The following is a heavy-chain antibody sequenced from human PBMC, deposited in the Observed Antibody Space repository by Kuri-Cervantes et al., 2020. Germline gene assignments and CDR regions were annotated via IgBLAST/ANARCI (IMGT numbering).Heavy chain of an antibody. CDR2: ISYDGSNK. J-gene: IGHJ4*02. V-gene: IGHV3-30*03. D-gene: IGHD6-6*01. CDR1: GFTFSSYG. Sequence: GGSLRLSCAASGFTFSSYGMHWVRQAPGKGLEWAAVISYDGSNKYYADSVKGRFTISRDNSKNTLYLQMNSLRAEDTAVYYCARESTGYSSSSCDYWGQGTLVTVSS. CDR3: ARESTGYSSSSCDY.